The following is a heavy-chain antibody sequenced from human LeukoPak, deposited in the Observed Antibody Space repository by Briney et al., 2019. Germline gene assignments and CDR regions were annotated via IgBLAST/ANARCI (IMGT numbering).Heavy chain of an antibody. CDR3: TAVHDYGDYFDY. CDR1: GFTFSNAW. V-gene: IGHV3-15*01. Sequence: GGSLRLSCAASGFTFSNAWMSWVRQAPGKGLEWVGRIKSKTDGGTTDYAAPVKGRFTISRDDSKNTLYLQMNSLKTEDTAVYYCTAVHDYGDYFDYWGQGTLVTVSS. J-gene: IGHJ4*02. CDR2: IKSKTDGGTT. D-gene: IGHD4-17*01.